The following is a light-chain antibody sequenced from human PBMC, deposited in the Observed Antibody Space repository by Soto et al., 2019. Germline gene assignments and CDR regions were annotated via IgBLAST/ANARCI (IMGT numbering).Light chain of an antibody. CDR2: KAS. J-gene: IGKJ1*01. V-gene: IGKV1-5*03. Sequence: DIPMTQSPSTLSASVGDRVTITCRASQSISSWLAWYQQKPGKAPKLLIYKASSLESGVPSRFSGSGFGTEFTLTISSLQPDDFATYYCQQYNSSPTFGQGTKVEIK. CDR3: QQYNSSPT. CDR1: QSISSW.